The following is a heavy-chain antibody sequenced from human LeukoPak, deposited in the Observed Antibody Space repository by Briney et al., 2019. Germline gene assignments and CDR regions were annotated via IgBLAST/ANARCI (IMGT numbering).Heavy chain of an antibody. Sequence: EASVKVSCKVSGYTLTELSMHWVRQAPGKGLEWMGGFDPEDGETIYAQKFQGRVTVTEDTSTDTAYMELSSLRSEDTAVYYCARDQQVGAMFDYWGQGTLVTVSS. J-gene: IGHJ4*02. D-gene: IGHD1-26*01. CDR2: FDPEDGET. V-gene: IGHV1-24*01. CDR3: ARDQQVGAMFDY. CDR1: GYTLTELS.